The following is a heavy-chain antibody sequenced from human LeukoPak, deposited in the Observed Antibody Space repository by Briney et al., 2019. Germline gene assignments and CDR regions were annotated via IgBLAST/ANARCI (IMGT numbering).Heavy chain of an antibody. J-gene: IGHJ4*02. Sequence: GGSLRLSCAPSGFTFSNYGMHWVRQAPGKGLEWVAFIHYDGSNNYYADSVKGRLTISRDNAKNSLYLQMNSLRAEDTAVYYCARARSRIIDYWGQGTLVTVSS. V-gene: IGHV3-30*02. CDR3: ARARSRIIDY. CDR2: IHYDGSNN. CDR1: GFTFSNYG. D-gene: IGHD2/OR15-2a*01.